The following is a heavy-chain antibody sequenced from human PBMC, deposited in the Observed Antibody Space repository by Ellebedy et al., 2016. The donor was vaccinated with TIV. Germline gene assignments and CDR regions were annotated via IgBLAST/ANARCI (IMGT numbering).Heavy chain of an antibody. D-gene: IGHD5-12*01. CDR3: GRAREGGYYAYYYYGMDV. Sequence: PGGSLRLSCAGSGFTVSDYFMSWVRQAPGKGLEWISYISSSGTNIYYADSVKGRFTVARDHAKNSMYLQMNSLRGDDTGWYYCGRAREGGYYAYYYYGMDVWGQGTTVTVSS. J-gene: IGHJ6*02. CDR1: GFTVSDYF. CDR2: ISSSGTNI. V-gene: IGHV3-11*01.